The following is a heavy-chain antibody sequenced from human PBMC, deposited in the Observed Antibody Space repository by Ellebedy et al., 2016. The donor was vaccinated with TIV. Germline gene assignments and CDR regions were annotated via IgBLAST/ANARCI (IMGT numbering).Heavy chain of an antibody. V-gene: IGHV3-48*01. CDR2: ISSSSSTI. Sequence: GESLKISCAASGFTFRSYSMNWVRQAPGKGLEWVSYISSSSSTIYYADSVEGRFIISRDNSKKTLYLQMNSLRAENTAVYYCAKDKVFGDSRWEIDVWGQGTTVTVSS. CDR3: AKDKVFGDSRWEIDV. J-gene: IGHJ6*02. CDR1: GFTFRSYS. D-gene: IGHD4-17*01.